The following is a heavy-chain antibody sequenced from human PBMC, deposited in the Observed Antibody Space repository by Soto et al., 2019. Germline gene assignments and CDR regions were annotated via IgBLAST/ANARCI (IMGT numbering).Heavy chain of an antibody. J-gene: IGHJ4*02. CDR1: GYSFTSYW. V-gene: IGHV5-51*01. D-gene: IGHD3-22*01. CDR2: IYPGDSDT. Sequence: GESLNISCTGSGYSFTSYWIGWVRQMPGKGLEWMGIIYPGDSDTRYSPSFQGQVTISADKSISTAYLQWSSLKASDTAMYYCARHLSYYDSSGYHWPYFDYWGQGTLVTVSS. CDR3: ARHLSYYDSSGYHWPYFDY.